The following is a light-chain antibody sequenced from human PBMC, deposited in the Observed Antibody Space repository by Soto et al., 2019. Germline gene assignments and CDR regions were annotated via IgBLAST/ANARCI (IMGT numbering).Light chain of an antibody. CDR2: NDN. J-gene: IGLJ3*02. V-gene: IGLV1-44*01. Sequence: QLVLTQPPSTSGTPGQRVTISCSGSSSNIGSKTLNWFRQVPGTAPKLLIYNDNQRPSGVPDRFSGSKSGTSASLAISGLQSEDEAEYYCATWDVSLNGRVFGGGTKLTVL. CDR1: SSNIGSKT. CDR3: ATWDVSLNGRV.